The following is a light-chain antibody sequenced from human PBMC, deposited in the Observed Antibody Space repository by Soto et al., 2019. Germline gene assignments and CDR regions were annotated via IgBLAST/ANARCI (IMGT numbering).Light chain of an antibody. J-gene: IGKJ1*01. V-gene: IGKV1-39*01. CDR1: QTISSY. Sequence: DIQMTQSPSSLSASVGDRVTITCRTSQTISSYLNWYQQKPGKAPKLLIYGVSSLQSGVPSRFSGRGSGTDFTLTISSLQPEDFASYFCHQSYSNPPWTFGQGTKVEI. CDR2: GVS. CDR3: HQSYSNPPWT.